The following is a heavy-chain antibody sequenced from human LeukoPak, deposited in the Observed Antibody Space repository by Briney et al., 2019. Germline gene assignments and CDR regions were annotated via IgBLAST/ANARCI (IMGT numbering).Heavy chain of an antibody. Sequence: SETLSLTCTVSGGSISSGGYYWSWIRQHPGKGLEWIGYIYYSGTTYYNPSLKSRVTISVDTSKNQFSLKLTSVTAADTAVYYCARGTIGNYGGLFDYWGQGTLVTVSS. D-gene: IGHD4-23*01. V-gene: IGHV4-31*03. J-gene: IGHJ4*02. CDR2: IYYSGTT. CDR1: GGSISSGGYY. CDR3: ARGTIGNYGGLFDY.